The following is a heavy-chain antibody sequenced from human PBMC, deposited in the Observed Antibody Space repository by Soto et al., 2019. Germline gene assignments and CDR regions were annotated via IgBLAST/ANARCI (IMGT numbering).Heavy chain of an antibody. D-gene: IGHD6-19*01. Sequence: PSETLSLTCTVSGGSISSSSYYWGWIRQPPGKGLEWIGSIYYSGSTYYNPSLKSRVTISVDTSKDQFSLKLSSVTAADTAVYYCASILSGWYGIWGQGTLVTVSS. V-gene: IGHV4-39*01. J-gene: IGHJ4*02. CDR2: IYYSGST. CDR3: ASILSGWYGI. CDR1: GGSISSSSYY.